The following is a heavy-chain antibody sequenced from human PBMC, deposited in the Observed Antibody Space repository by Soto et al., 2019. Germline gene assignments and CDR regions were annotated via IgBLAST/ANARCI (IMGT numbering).Heavy chain of an antibody. CDR1: GYTFTSYA. Sequence: ASVKVSCKASGYTFTSYAMQWVRQAPGQRLEWMGWINAGNGNTKYSQKFQGRVTITRDTSASTAYMELSSLRSDDTALYYCATPHYEILTGFDYWGQGSLGTVSS. D-gene: IGHD3-9*01. V-gene: IGHV1-3*01. CDR2: INAGNGNT. CDR3: ATPHYEILTGFDY. J-gene: IGHJ4*02.